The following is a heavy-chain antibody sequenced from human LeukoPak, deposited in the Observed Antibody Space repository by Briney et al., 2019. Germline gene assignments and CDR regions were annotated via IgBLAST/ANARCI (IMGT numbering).Heavy chain of an antibody. CDR1: GFTFSSYE. J-gene: IGHJ6*04. Sequence: GGSLRLSCAASGFTFSSYEMNWVRQAPGKGLEWFSYISSSGSTIYYADSVKGRFTISRDNAKNSLYLQMNSLRAEDTAVYYCARDGSSWYGMDVWGKGTTVTVSS. CDR3: ARDGSSWYGMDV. D-gene: IGHD6-13*01. V-gene: IGHV3-48*03. CDR2: ISSSGSTI.